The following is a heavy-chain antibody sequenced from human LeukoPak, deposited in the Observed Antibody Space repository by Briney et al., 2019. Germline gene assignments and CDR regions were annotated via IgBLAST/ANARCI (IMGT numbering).Heavy chain of an antibody. J-gene: IGHJ6*03. CDR1: GDIFNSYS. V-gene: IGHV1-69*05. CDR3: ARVGRSRGSLPNSYYYMDV. CDR2: IIPIFGSA. D-gene: IGHD1-26*01. Sequence: SVKVSCKASGDIFNSYSISWVRQAPGQGLEWMGGIIPIFGSANYAQNFQGRVTFTTDQSTSTAYMELSSLSSEDTAVYYCARVGRSRGSLPNSYYYMDVWGEGTTVTVSS.